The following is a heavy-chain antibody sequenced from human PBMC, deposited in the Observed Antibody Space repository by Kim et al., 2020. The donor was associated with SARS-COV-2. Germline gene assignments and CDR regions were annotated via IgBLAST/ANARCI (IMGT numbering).Heavy chain of an antibody. CDR2: TYYRSKWFN. J-gene: IGHJ6*02. D-gene: IGHD3-16*01. CDR1: GDSVSSNNAA. CDR3: ANGGSGLGGMNV. V-gene: IGHV6-1*01. Sequence: SQTLSLTCAISGDSVSSNNAAWNWIRQPPSRGLEWLGRTYYRSKWFNDYALSVKSRITINPDTSKNHFSLQLSSVTPEDTAVYYRANGGSGLGGMNVWGQGTTVTVSS.